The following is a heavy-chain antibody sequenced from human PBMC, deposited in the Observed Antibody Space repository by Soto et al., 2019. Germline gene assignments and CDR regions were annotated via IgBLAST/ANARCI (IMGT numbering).Heavy chain of an antibody. CDR1: GLTFSNVW. V-gene: IGHV3-15*01. CDR2: IKSKSDGETA. D-gene: IGHD5-18*01. J-gene: IGHJ4*02. Sequence: PGGSLRLSCAASGLTFSNVWMTWVRQAPGKGLEWVGRIKSKSDGETADVAAPVKARFTISRDDSKNTVFLEMNSLKSEDTALYYCAITAMINRDSSTSFDYWGRGTGVTVS. CDR3: AITAMINRDSSTSFDY.